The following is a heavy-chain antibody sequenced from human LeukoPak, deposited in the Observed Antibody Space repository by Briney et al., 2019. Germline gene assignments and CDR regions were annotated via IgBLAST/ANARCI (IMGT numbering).Heavy chain of an antibody. CDR1: SGSLIGYY. J-gene: IGHJ4*02. D-gene: IGHD6-13*01. Sequence: PSETLSLTCTVSSGSLIGYYWAWIRQPPGKGLEWIGYIQYSGTTEYNPSLASRATIPVDTAKDQFSLNLRSVTAADTAVYYCARDRAAGTLDFWGQGTLVTVSS. CDR3: ARDRAAGTLDF. CDR2: IQYSGTT. V-gene: IGHV4-59*01.